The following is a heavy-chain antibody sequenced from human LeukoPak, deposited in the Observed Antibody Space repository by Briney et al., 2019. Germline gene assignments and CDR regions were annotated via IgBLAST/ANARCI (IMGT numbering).Heavy chain of an antibody. Sequence: GGSLRLSCAASGFTFSSYAMSWVRQAPGKGLEWVSTLNNVGGAFYADSVKGRFTISRDNSKNTLYVQMNCLRADDTAVYYCAKRGSSGSYYFDSWGHGTLVTVSS. D-gene: IGHD6-19*01. V-gene: IGHV3-23*01. CDR3: AKRGSSGSYYFDS. CDR1: GFTFSSYA. CDR2: LNNVGGA. J-gene: IGHJ4*01.